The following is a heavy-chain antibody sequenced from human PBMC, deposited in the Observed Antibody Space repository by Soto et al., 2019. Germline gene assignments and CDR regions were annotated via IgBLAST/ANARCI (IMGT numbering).Heavy chain of an antibody. D-gene: IGHD3-10*01. J-gene: IGHJ2*01. CDR2: VSSDGKNR. CDR3: AKDRTHDSGERFVDL. Sequence: QGQLVESGGGVVQPGKSLRLSCAGSGFAFRDFGMHWVRQAPGKGLEWVAYVSSDGKNRHYADSMGGRVTISRDNSKDTQTLQLDSLSDDDTAVYYCAKDRTHDSGERFVDLWGRGTLVTVSS. CDR1: GFAFRDFG. V-gene: IGHV3-33*03.